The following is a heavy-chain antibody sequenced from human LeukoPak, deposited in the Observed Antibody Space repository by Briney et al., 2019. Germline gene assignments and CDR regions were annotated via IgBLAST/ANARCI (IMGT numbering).Heavy chain of an antibody. D-gene: IGHD6-13*01. V-gene: IGHV4-39*01. Sequence: SETLSLTCTVSGGSISSSSYYWGWIRQPPGKGLEWIGSIYYSGSTYYNPSFKSRVTISVDTSKNQFSLKLSSVTAADTAVYYCARGPSRAAAGEYYGMDVWGQGTTVTVSS. CDR2: IYYSGST. CDR1: GGSISSSSYY. CDR3: ARGPSRAAAGEYYGMDV. J-gene: IGHJ6*02.